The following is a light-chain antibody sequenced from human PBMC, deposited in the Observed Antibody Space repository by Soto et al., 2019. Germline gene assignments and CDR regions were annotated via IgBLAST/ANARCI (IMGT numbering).Light chain of an antibody. CDR2: DAS. V-gene: IGKV3-11*01. Sequence: EIVLTQSPATLSLSPGERATLSCRSSQSVSNYLAWYQQKPGQAPRLLIYDASNRATGIPARFTGSGSGTDFTLTISSLEPEDFAVYYCQQRSNWPSITFGQGTRLEIK. CDR1: QSVSNY. CDR3: QQRSNWPSIT. J-gene: IGKJ5*01.